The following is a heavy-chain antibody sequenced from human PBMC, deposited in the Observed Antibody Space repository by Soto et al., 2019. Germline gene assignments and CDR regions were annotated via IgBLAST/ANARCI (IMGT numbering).Heavy chain of an antibody. J-gene: IGHJ4*02. D-gene: IGHD3-10*01. CDR2: ISYDGSNK. CDR3: ARAQGSGSHHFDY. V-gene: IGHV3-30-3*01. CDR1: GFTFSSYA. Sequence: GGSLRLSCAASGFTFSSYAMHWVRQAPGKGLEWVAVISYDGSNKYYADSVKGRFTISRDNSKNTLYLQMNSLRAEDTAVYYCARAQGSGSHHFDYWGQGTLVTVSS.